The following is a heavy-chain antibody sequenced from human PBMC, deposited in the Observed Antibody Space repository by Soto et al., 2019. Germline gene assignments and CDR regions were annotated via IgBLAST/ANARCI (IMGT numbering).Heavy chain of an antibody. CDR2: IYYSGST. D-gene: IGHD3-3*01. J-gene: IGHJ3*02. CDR1: GGSISSGDYY. V-gene: IGHV4-30-4*01. Sequence: SETLSLTCTVSGGSISSGDYYWSWIRQPPGKGLEWIGYIYYSGSTYYNPSLKSRVTISVYTSKNQFSLKLSSVTAADTAVYYCARAERFSEWFLGGNVFDIRGPGTIVTVSS. CDR3: ARAERFSEWFLGGNVFDI.